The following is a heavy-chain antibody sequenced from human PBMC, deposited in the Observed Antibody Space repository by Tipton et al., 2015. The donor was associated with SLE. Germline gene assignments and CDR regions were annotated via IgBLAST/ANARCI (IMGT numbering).Heavy chain of an antibody. CDR2: IYYSGST. Sequence: TLSLTCTVSGGSISSGYYWSGIRQPPGKGLEWIGSIYYSGSTNYNPSLKSRVTISVDTSKNQFSLKLSSVTAADTAVYYCARLGYCSGGSCYSLPHYFDYWGQGTLVTVSS. V-gene: IGHV4-38-2*02. J-gene: IGHJ4*02. CDR1: GGSISSGYY. CDR3: ARLGYCSGGSCYSLPHYFDY. D-gene: IGHD2-15*01.